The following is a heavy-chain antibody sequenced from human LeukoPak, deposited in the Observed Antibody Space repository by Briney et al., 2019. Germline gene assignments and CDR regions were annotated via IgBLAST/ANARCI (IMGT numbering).Heavy chain of an antibody. Sequence: GRSLRLSCTASGFAFGDYAMSWFRQAPGKGLEWVGFIRSKAYGGTTEYAASVKGRFTISRDDSKSIAYLQMNSLKTEDTGVYYCTRDRPRYDYGDYRDAFDIWGQGTMVTVSS. V-gene: IGHV3-49*03. CDR1: GFAFGDYA. CDR2: IRSKAYGGTT. CDR3: TRDRPRYDYGDYRDAFDI. J-gene: IGHJ3*02. D-gene: IGHD4-17*01.